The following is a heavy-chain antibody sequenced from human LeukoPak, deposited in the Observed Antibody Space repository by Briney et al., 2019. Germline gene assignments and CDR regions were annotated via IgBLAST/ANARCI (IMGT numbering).Heavy chain of an antibody. Sequence: ASVKVSCKASGYTFTSYGISWVRQAPGQGLEWMGWISACNGNTNYAQKLQGRVTMTTDTSTSTAYMELRSLRSDDTAVYYCARRAHYCSGGSCYYGDYYYYYYMDVWGKGTTVTISS. J-gene: IGHJ6*03. CDR1: GYTFTSYG. V-gene: IGHV1-18*01. CDR3: ARRAHYCSGGSCYYGDYYYYYYMDV. CDR2: ISACNGNT. D-gene: IGHD2-15*01.